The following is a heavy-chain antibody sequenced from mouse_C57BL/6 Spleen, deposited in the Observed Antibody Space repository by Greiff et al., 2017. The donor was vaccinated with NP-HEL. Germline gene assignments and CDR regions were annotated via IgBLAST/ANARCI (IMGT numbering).Heavy chain of an antibody. CDR2: IYPGSGNT. J-gene: IGHJ4*01. D-gene: IGHD2-4*01. CDR3: ARKDYDYDEDYYAMDY. V-gene: IGHV1-76*01. Sequence: QVQLQQSGAELVRPGASVKLSCKASGYTFTDYYINWVKQRPGQGLEWIARIYPGSGNTYYNEKFKGKATLTAEKSSSTAYMQLSSLTSEDSAVYFCARKDYDYDEDYYAMDYWGQGTSVTVSS. CDR1: GYTFTDYY.